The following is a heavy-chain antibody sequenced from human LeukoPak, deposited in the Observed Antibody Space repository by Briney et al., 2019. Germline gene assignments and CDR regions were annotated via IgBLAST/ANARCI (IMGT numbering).Heavy chain of an antibody. Sequence: GASVKVSCKVSGYTLTELSMHWVRQAPGKGLEWMGGFDPEDGETIYAQKLQGRVTMTEDTSTDTAYMELSSLRSEDTAVYYCATVAYCGGDCYSYYYYYMDVWGKGTTVTVSS. V-gene: IGHV1-24*01. CDR2: FDPEDGET. D-gene: IGHD2-21*02. CDR1: GYTLTELS. J-gene: IGHJ6*03. CDR3: ATVAYCGGDCYSYYYYYMDV.